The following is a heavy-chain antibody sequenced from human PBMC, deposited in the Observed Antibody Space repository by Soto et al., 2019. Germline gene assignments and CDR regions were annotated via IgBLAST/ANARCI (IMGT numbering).Heavy chain of an antibody. V-gene: IGHV3-73*01. CDR1: GVTFRGSA. CDR2: IRSKANSYAT. Sequence: GSPRLSCAASGVTFRGSAMPWVPQASGEGLEGVVRIRSKANSYATAHAASVKGRFTISRDDSKNTLYLQMNSLKTEDTAVYYCTTDRGTWIQLWSYPDAFAIWGQGTMVTVSS. J-gene: IGHJ3*02. D-gene: IGHD5-18*01. CDR3: TTDRGTWIQLWSYPDAFAI.